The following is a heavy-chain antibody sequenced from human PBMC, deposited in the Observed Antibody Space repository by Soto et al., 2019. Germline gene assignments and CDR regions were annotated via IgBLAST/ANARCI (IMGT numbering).Heavy chain of an antibody. CDR2: IYWDDDK. CDR3: AHMGNYCTYFDY. J-gene: IGHJ4*02. D-gene: IGHD3-10*01. Sequence: QITLKESGPTLVRPTQTLTLTCTFSGFSLTTSGVGVGWIRQPPGKALEWLALIYWDDDKRYSPSLKSSLTITKDTSKNQVVLTMANMDSVDTATYYCAHMGNYCTYFDYWGQGTLVTVSS. V-gene: IGHV2-5*02. CDR1: GFSLTTSGVG.